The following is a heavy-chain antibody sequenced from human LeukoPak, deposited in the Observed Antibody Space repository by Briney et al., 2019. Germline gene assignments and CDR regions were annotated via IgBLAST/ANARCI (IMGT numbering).Heavy chain of an antibody. Sequence: PSETLSLTCGVYGGSFSGYYWSWIRQAPEKGLEWIGEINDSGSVNYNPSLKSRVTISVDTSTNQFSLKLSSVTAADTAVYYCASQSATFGGVIVRAFDIWGQGTMVTVSS. CDR1: GGSFSGYY. V-gene: IGHV4-34*01. CDR2: INDSGSV. D-gene: IGHD3-16*02. CDR3: ASQSATFGGVIVRAFDI. J-gene: IGHJ3*02.